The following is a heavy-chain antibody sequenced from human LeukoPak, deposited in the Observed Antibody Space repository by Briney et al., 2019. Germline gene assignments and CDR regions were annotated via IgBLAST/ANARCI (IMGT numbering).Heavy chain of an antibody. Sequence: SETLSLTCTVSGGSISNSGYYWSWIRQHPAEGLEWIGYILSSGTAYYNPSLKSRVTISVDTSKNQFSLKLSSVTAADTAVYYCARGRDYYDSSGPWGQGTLVTVSS. D-gene: IGHD3-22*01. V-gene: IGHV4-31*03. CDR3: ARGRDYYDSSGP. J-gene: IGHJ5*02. CDR1: GGSISNSGYY. CDR2: ILSSGTA.